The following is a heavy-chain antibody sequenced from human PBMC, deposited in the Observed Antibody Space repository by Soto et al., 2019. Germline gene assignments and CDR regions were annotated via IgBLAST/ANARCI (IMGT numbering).Heavy chain of an antibody. D-gene: IGHD1-1*01. Sequence: QVQLQESGPRLVKPSQDLSLTCTVSGGSINSGAYHWSWVRQHPGKGLEWIGAISYRGTTYSNPSLQSRMTMSVDPSKTQLSLKLSSVTAADTAVYYWARMSATGTRWFDPWGPGTLVTVSS. CDR1: GGSINSGAYH. J-gene: IGHJ5*02. V-gene: IGHV4-31*03. CDR2: ISYRGTT. CDR3: ARMSATGTRWFDP.